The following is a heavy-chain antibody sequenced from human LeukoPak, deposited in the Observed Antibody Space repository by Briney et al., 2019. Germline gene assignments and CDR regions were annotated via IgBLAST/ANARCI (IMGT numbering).Heavy chain of an antibody. CDR2: ISAYNGNT. CDR1: GYTFSNYG. Sequence: ASVKVSCKASGYTFSNYGISWVRQAPGQGLEWMGWISAYNGNTNYAQKLQGRVTMTIDTSTSTAYMELRSLRSDDTAVYYCARDGTGSGHNPYYYFDYWGQGTLVTVSS. CDR3: ARDGTGSGHNPYYYFDY. J-gene: IGHJ4*02. D-gene: IGHD5-24*01. V-gene: IGHV1-18*01.